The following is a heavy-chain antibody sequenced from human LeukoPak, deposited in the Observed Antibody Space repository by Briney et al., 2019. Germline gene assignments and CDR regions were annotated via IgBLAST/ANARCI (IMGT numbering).Heavy chain of an antibody. CDR2: ISAYNGNT. CDR1: GYTFTSYG. Sequence: GASVKVSCKASGYTFTSYGISWVRQAPGQGLEWMEWISAYNGNTNYAQKLQGRVTMTTDTSTSTAYMELRSLRSDDTAVYYCARTITVLPEYYFDYWGQGTLVTVSS. CDR3: ARTITVLPEYYFDY. J-gene: IGHJ4*02. V-gene: IGHV1-18*01. D-gene: IGHD3-10*01.